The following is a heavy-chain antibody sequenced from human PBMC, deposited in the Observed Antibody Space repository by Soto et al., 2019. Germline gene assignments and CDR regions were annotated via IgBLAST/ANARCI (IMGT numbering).Heavy chain of an antibody. V-gene: IGHV5-51*01. Sequence: PGESLKISCKDSGYSFTSYWIGWVRQMPGKGLEWMGIIYPGDSDTRYSPSFQGQVTISADKSISTAYLQWSSLKASDTAMYYCAKHGYGGNPWGAFEIWGQGTMVTVSS. J-gene: IGHJ3*02. CDR3: AKHGYGGNPWGAFEI. D-gene: IGHD5-12*01. CDR1: GYSFTSYW. CDR2: IYPGDSDT.